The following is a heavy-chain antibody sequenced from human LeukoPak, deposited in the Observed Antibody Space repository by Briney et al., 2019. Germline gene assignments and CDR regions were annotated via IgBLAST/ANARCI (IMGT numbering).Heavy chain of an antibody. J-gene: IGHJ6*03. D-gene: IGHD2-2*01. V-gene: IGHV4-34*01. Sequence: SETLSLTCTVYGGSFSGYYWSWIRQPPGKGLEWIGEINHSGSTNYNPSLKSRVSISLDTSKNQLSLKLISVTAADTAVYYCARRGYQPPHYYVDVWGKGTAVTVSS. CDR2: INHSGST. CDR1: GGSFSGYY. CDR3: ARRGYQPPHYYVDV.